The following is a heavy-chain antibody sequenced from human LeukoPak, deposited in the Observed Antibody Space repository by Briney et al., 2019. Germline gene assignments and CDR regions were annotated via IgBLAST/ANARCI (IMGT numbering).Heavy chain of an antibody. Sequence: SETLSLTCAVYGGSFSGYYWSWIRQPPGKGLEWIGYIYYSGSTYYNPSLKSRVTISVDTSKNQFSLKLSSVTAADTAVYYCARRAPITMVRGVTNLPDYWGQGTLVTVSS. CDR1: GGSFSGYY. CDR2: IYYSGST. D-gene: IGHD3-10*01. J-gene: IGHJ4*02. V-gene: IGHV4-34*01. CDR3: ARRAPITMVRGVTNLPDY.